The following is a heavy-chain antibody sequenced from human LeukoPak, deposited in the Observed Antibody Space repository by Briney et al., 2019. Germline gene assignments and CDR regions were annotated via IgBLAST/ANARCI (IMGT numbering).Heavy chain of an antibody. CDR1: GGSISSYY. Sequence: KTSETLSLTCTVSGGSISSYYWSWIRQPPGKGLEWIGYIYYSGSTNYNPSLKSRVTISVDTSKNQFSLKLSSVTAADTAVYYCARDRSYGDFDCWGQGTLVTVSS. V-gene: IGHV4-59*01. CDR3: ARDRSYGDFDC. CDR2: IYYSGST. D-gene: IGHD1-26*01. J-gene: IGHJ4*02.